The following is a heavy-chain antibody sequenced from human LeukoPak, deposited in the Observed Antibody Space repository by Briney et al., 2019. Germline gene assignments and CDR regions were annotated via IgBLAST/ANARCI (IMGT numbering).Heavy chain of an antibody. CDR3: ARHNAGGYYDSSGYSY. V-gene: IGHV5-10-1*01. CDR1: GYSFTSYW. J-gene: IGHJ4*02. D-gene: IGHD3-22*01. Sequence: GESLRISCKGSGYSFTSYWISWVRQMPGKGLEWMGRIDPSDSYTNYSPSFQGHVTISADKSISTAYLQWSSLKASDTAMYYCARHNAGGYYDSSGYSYWGQGTLVTVSS. CDR2: IDPSDSYT.